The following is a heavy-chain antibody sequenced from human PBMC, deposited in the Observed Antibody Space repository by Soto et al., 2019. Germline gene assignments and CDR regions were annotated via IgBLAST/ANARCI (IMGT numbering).Heavy chain of an antibody. J-gene: IGHJ4*02. D-gene: IGHD6-19*01. CDR2: IYTNGNT. CDR1: GGSFSDYS. CDR3: ARDRSSGWSRFDY. Sequence: PSETLSLTCIVSGGSFSDYSWGWIRQPAGKGLEWIGHIYTNGNTYYNPSLKSRLTMSVDTSKKRFSMMLRSVTAADTAVYYCARDRSSGWSRFDYWGQGALVTVSS. V-gene: IGHV4-4*07.